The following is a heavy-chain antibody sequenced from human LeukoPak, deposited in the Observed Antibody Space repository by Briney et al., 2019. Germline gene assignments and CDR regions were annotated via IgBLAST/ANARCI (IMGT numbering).Heavy chain of an antibody. V-gene: IGHV3-30*02. D-gene: IGHD3-10*01. Sequence: PGGSLRLSCAASGFTFSRNGMHWVRQAPGKGLEWVAFIHYDGSNQYYADSVKGRFTISRDNSKNTLFLQMNSLRPEDAAVYYCAKDRGNYYYYMDVWGKGTTVTISS. CDR3: AKDRGNYYYYMDV. J-gene: IGHJ6*03. CDR1: GFTFSRNG. CDR2: IHYDGSNQ.